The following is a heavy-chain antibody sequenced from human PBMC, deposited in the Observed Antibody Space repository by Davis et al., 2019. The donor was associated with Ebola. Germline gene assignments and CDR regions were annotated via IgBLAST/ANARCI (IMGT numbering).Heavy chain of an antibody. Sequence: ASVKVSCKASGYRFTSYYMHWVRQAPGQGLEWMGIINPITGGTSYAQKLQVRVNMTRDTYTSTVYMELSSLGAEDTAVYYCAREGGRYYDSSGYVFDIWGQGTMVKVSS. D-gene: IGHD3-22*01. CDR2: INPITGGT. CDR1: GYRFTSYY. V-gene: IGHV1-46*01. CDR3: AREGGRYYDSSGYVFDI. J-gene: IGHJ3*02.